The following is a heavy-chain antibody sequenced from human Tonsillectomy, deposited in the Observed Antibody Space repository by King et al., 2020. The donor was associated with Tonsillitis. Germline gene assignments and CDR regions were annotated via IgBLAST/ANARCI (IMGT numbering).Heavy chain of an antibody. Sequence: VQLVESGGGVVQSGGSLRLSCAASGFTLCSYGMHGLRQAPGKGLEWVAYISYDGTNKYCVDAVKGRFTISRDIYKNTVYLQMGSLRVEDTAVYYCAKDREYGDYEPLDHWGQGTLVTVS. CDR3: AKDREYGDYEPLDH. CDR2: ISYDGTNK. CDR1: GFTLCSYG. J-gene: IGHJ4*02. V-gene: IGHV3-30*02. D-gene: IGHD4-17*01.